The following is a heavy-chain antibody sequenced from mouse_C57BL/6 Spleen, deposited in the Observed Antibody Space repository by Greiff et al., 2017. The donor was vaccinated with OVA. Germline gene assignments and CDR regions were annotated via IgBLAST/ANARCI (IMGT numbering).Heavy chain of an antibody. Sequence: QVQLKESGPELVTPGASVKISCKASGYAFSSSWMNWVKQRPGKGLEWIGRIYPGDGDTNYYGKFKGQATLHADKSSSTAFMQLSSLTSEASAVYVGARSATGQARFWFAYWGQGTLVTVSA. D-gene: IGHD3-2*02. V-gene: IGHV1-82*01. CDR2: IYPGDGDT. CDR1: GYAFSSSW. J-gene: IGHJ3*01. CDR3: ARSATGQARFWFAY.